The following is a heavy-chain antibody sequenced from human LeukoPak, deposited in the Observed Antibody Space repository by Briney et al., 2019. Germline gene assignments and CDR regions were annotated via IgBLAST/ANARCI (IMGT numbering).Heavy chain of an antibody. J-gene: IGHJ3*02. CDR1: GGSISSYY. D-gene: IGHD4-23*01. CDR2: IYTSGST. V-gene: IGHV4-4*07. Sequence: SETLSLTCTVSGGSISSYYWSWIRQPAGKGLEWIGRIYTSGSTNYNPSLKSQVTISVDTSKNQFSLKLSSVTAADTAVYYCARHHRGDGGNSGAFDIRGQGTMVTVSS. CDR3: ARHHRGDGGNSGAFDI.